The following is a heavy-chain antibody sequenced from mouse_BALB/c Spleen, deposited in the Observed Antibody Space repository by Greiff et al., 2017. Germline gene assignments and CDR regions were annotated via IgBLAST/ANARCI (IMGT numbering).Heavy chain of an antibody. Sequence: EVQGVESGGGLVQPGGSRKLSCAASGFTFSSFGMHWVRQAPEKGLEWVAYISSGSSTIYYADTVKGRFTISRDNPKNTLFLQMTSLRSEDTAMYYCAREGDGNYWYFDVWGAGTTVTVSS. CDR2: ISSGSSTI. V-gene: IGHV5-17*02. CDR1: GFTFSSFG. D-gene: IGHD2-1*01. J-gene: IGHJ1*01. CDR3: AREGDGNYWYFDV.